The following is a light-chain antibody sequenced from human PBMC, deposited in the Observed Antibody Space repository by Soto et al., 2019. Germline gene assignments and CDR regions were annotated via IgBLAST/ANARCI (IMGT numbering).Light chain of an antibody. J-gene: IGKJ1*01. V-gene: IGKV3-20*01. Sequence: EIVLTQSPGTLSLSPGESATLSCRASQSVSSSNYLAWYQQKPGQAPRLLIYGASSRATGIPDRFSGSGSGTDFILTISRLEPEDSAIYYCPEYGSSRTFGQGTKVEIK. CDR3: PEYGSSRT. CDR2: GAS. CDR1: QSVSSSNY.